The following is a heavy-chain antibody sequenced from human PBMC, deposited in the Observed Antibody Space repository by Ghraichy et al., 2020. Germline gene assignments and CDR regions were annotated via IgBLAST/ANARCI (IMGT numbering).Heavy chain of an antibody. J-gene: IGHJ3*02. CDR2: ISAYNGNT. CDR1: GYTFTSYG. Sequence: VKVSCKASGYTFTSYGISWVRQAPGQGLEWMGWISAYNGNTNYAQKLQGRVTMTTDTSTSTAYMELRSLRSDDTAVYYCARDISAMIVVVITQDAFDIWGQGTMVTVSS. V-gene: IGHV1-18*04. D-gene: IGHD3-22*01. CDR3: ARDISAMIVVVITQDAFDI.